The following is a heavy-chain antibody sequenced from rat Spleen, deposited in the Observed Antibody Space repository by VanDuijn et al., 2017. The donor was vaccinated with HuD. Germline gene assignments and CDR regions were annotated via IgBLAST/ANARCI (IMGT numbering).Heavy chain of an antibody. V-gene: IGHV5-19*01. J-gene: IGHJ2*01. CDR3: TTPRDTAIYYCSWGAGHY. CDR1: GFTFSNYG. CDR2: ISPSGGST. Sequence: EVQLVESGGGLVQPGRSLKLSCAASGFTFSNYGMHWIRQAPTKGLEWVASISPSGGSTYYRDSVKGRFTISRDNAKRTLYLQMDSLRSEDTATYYCTTPRDTAIYYCSWGAGHYWGQGVMVTVSS. D-gene: IGHD1-2*01.